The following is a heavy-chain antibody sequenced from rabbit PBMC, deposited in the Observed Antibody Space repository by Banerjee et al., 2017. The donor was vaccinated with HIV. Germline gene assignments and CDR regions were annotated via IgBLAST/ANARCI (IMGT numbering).Heavy chain of an antibody. CDR2: IDAGRSGDT. CDR1: GLSFSDTQY. J-gene: IGHJ4*01. CDR3: AREEYYFKL. V-gene: IGHV1S40*01. Sequence: QSLEESGGDLVKPGASLTLTCTASGLSFSDTQYIQWVRQAPGKGLEWIACIDAGRSGDTWYAGWAKGRFTVSRTSSTTVTLQVTSLTAADTATYFCAREEYYFKLWGPGTLVTVS.